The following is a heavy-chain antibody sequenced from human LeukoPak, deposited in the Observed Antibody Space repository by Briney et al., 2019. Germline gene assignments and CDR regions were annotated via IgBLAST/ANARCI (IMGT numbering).Heavy chain of an antibody. J-gene: IGHJ4*02. V-gene: IGHV1-46*01. CDR2: INPSGGST. CDR1: GYTFTSYY. CDR3: ARDGLIYGAQTYYFDY. D-gene: IGHD4-17*01. Sequence: ASVKVSCKASGYTFTSYYMHWVRQAPGQGLEWMGIINPSGGSTSYAQKFQGRVTMTRDTSTSTVYMELSSLRSEDTAVYYCARDGLIYGAQTYYFDYWGQGTLVTVSS.